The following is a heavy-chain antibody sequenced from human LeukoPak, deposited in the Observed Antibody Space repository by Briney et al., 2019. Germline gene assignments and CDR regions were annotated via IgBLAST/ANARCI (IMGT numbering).Heavy chain of an antibody. CDR2: VNGDGSDT. CDR1: GFTFSGYW. V-gene: IGHV3-74*01. Sequence: GGSLRLSCAASGFTFSGYWMHWARQSPGKGLVWVSCVNGDGSDTRYADSVKGRFTISRDNAKNTLYLQMNSLRVEDTAVYYCARDPRNKGFDPWGQGTLVTVSS. CDR3: ARDPRNKGFDP. J-gene: IGHJ5*02. D-gene: IGHD1/OR15-1a*01.